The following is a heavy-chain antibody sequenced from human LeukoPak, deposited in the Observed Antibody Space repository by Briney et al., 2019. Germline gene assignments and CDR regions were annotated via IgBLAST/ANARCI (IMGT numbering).Heavy chain of an antibody. CDR2: IRSKAYGGTT. V-gene: IGHV3-49*04. D-gene: IGHD3-9*01. J-gene: IGHJ3*02. Sequence: GGSLRLSCTASGFTFGDYAMSWVRQAPGKGLEWVGFIRSKAYGGTTEYAASVKGRFTISRDDSKSIAYLQMNSLKTEDTAVYYCTMSYDILTGYPRDDAFDIWGQGTMVTVSS. CDR3: TMSYDILTGYPRDDAFDI. CDR1: GFTFGDYA.